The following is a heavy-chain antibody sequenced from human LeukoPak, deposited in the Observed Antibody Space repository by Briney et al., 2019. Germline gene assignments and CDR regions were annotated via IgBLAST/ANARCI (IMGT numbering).Heavy chain of an antibody. Sequence: GESLKISCKGSGYSFTSYWIGWVRQMPGKGLEWMGIIYPGDSDTRYSPSFQGQVTISADKFISTAYLQWSSLKASDTAMYYCARREGDCSSTSCSSWFDPWGQGTLVTVSS. CDR2: IYPGDSDT. D-gene: IGHD2-2*01. CDR1: GYSFTSYW. CDR3: ARREGDCSSTSCSSWFDP. V-gene: IGHV5-51*01. J-gene: IGHJ5*02.